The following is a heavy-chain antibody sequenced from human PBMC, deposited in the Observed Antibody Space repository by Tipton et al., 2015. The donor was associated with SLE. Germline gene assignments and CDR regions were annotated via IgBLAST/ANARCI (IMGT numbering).Heavy chain of an antibody. CDR1: GYSISSGYY. Sequence: TLSLTCTVSGYSISSGYYWGWIRKPPGKGLEWIGSIYHSGSTYYNPSLKSRVTISVDTSKNQFSLKLSSVTAADTAVYYCARAGRAWNLFDHCGQGTLVTVSS. CDR3: ARAGRAWNLFDH. J-gene: IGHJ4*02. V-gene: IGHV4-38-2*02. D-gene: IGHD1-1*01. CDR2: IYHSGST.